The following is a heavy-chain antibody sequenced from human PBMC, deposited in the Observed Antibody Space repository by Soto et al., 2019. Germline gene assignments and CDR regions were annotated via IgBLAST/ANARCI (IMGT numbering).Heavy chain of an antibody. J-gene: IGHJ4*02. D-gene: IGHD6-13*01. V-gene: IGHV3-21*01. Sequence: EVQLVESGGGLVKPGGSLRLSYEASGFTFTTYSLNWVRQVPGKGLEWVSSISSSSTYIYYSDSVRGRFTISRDNAKNSLYLQMNSLRAEDTAVYYCARDPGSRGNYYFDFWGQGTLVTVSS. CDR1: GFTFTTYS. CDR3: ARDPGSRGNYYFDF. CDR2: ISSSSTYI.